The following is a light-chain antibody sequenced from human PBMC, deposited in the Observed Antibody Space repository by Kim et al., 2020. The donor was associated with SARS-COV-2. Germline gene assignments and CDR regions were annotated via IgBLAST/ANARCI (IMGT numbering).Light chain of an antibody. CDR1: RGSIASND. V-gene: IGLV6-57*03. CDR3: QSYDSSNQV. CDR2: EDN. Sequence: GKTLTISCTRSRGSIASNDVQWYQQRPGSAPTTVIYEDNQRPSGVPDRFSGSIDSASNSASLTISGLKTEDEADYYCQSYDSSNQVFGGGTQLTVL. J-gene: IGLJ2*01.